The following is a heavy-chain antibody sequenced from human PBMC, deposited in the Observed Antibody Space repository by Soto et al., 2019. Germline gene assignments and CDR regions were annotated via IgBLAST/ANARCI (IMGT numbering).Heavy chain of an antibody. Sequence: GSMRLSWTASGFNFNSYEMNWVRKAPGKGLEWIAYITSTGSTKYYADSVKGRFTISRDNTKNSLYLQMDSLRTEDTAVYYCARGNSPVNIYSGQGTLVTGSS. D-gene: IGHD2-21*01. CDR2: ITSTGSTK. CDR1: GFNFNSYE. CDR3: ARGNSPVNIY. V-gene: IGHV3-48*03. J-gene: IGHJ4*02.